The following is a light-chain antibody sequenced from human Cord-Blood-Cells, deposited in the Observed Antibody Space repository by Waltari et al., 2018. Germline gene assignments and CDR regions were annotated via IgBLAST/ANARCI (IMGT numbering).Light chain of an antibody. CDR1: SSDVGGYNY. V-gene: IGLV2-11*01. J-gene: IGLJ2*01. CDR3: CSYAGSYTYVV. Sequence: QSALTQPRSVSGSPGQSVTISCTGTSSDVGGYNYSSWYQQHPGKAPKLMIYHVSKRPSGVPYRFSGSKSGNTSSLTISGLQAEDEADYYCCSYAGSYTYVVFGGGTKLTVL. CDR2: HVS.